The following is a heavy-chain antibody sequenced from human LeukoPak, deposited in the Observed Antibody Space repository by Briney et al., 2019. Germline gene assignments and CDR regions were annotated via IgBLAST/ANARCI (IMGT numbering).Heavy chain of an antibody. CDR1: GGSISSYY. D-gene: IGHD1-1*01. V-gene: IGHV4-59*01. CDR2: IYYSGST. CDR3: ARWRHWQDPPLDY. Sequence: SETLSLTCTVSGGSISSYYWSWIRQPPGKGLEWIGYIYYSGSTNYNPSLKSRVTISVDTSKNQFSLKLSSVTAADTAVYYCARWRHWQDPPLDYWGQGTLVTVSS. J-gene: IGHJ4*02.